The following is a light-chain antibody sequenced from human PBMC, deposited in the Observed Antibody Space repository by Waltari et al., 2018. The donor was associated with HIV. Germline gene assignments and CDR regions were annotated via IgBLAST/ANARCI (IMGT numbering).Light chain of an antibody. CDR3: QQYNTYSPYT. Sequence: DIQMTQSPSTLSASVGDRVSITCRASQSISNWLAWYQQKPGKPPTLLFYAASILEDEVPSRFSGSGSGTEFTLTISSLQPDDFATYFCQQYNTYSPYTFGQGTKLEIK. CDR2: AAS. V-gene: IGKV1-5*03. J-gene: IGKJ2*01. CDR1: QSISNW.